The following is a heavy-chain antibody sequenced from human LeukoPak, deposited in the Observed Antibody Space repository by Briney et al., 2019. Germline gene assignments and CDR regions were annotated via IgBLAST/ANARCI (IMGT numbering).Heavy chain of an antibody. CDR3: ARERTIAGATESDWFDP. Sequence: ASVKVSCKASGYTFTSHGIRWVRQAPGQGLEWMGWINPNSGGTNYAQKFQGRVTMTRDTSISTAYMELSRLRSDDTAVYYCARERTIAGATESDWFDPWGQGTLVTVSS. V-gene: IGHV1-2*02. CDR2: INPNSGGT. D-gene: IGHD1-26*01. CDR1: GYTFTSHG. J-gene: IGHJ5*02.